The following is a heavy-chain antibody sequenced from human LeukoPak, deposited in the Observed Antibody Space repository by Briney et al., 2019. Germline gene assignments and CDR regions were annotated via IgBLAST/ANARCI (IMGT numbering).Heavy chain of an antibody. CDR1: GYSFTDYY. Sequence: AAVRVSCKTSGYSFTDYYIHWVRQAPGQGLEWMGWINTKSGRTSSAREFQGRVTMTMDPSITTVHMDMAWLTSDDTAIYFCARADFIDAGPYLIGPWGQGTLVTVSS. J-gene: IGHJ5*02. CDR2: INTKSGRT. CDR3: ARADFIDAGPYLIGP. D-gene: IGHD3-3*01. V-gene: IGHV1-2*02.